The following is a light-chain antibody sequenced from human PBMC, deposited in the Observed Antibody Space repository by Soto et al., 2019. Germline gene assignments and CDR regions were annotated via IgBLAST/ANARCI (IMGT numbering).Light chain of an antibody. CDR3: QKYNSAPRT. Sequence: DIQMTQSPSSLSASVGDRVTITCRASQAISNYLAWYQQKSGQVPKLLIYAASTLLSGVPSRFSGSVSGTDFTLTINSLQPEDVSTYYCQKYNSAPRTFGQGTKVDIK. J-gene: IGKJ1*01. CDR1: QAISNY. CDR2: AAS. V-gene: IGKV1-27*01.